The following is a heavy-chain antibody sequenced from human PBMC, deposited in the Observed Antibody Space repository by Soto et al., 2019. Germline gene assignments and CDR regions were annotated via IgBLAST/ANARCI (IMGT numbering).Heavy chain of an antibody. CDR3: TTRVPAASRVYYYYGMDV. V-gene: IGHV3-15*01. CDR1: GFTFSNAW. D-gene: IGHD2-2*01. CDR2: IKSKTDGGTT. J-gene: IGHJ6*02. Sequence: VQLVESGGGLVKPGGSLRLSCAASGFTFSNAWMSWVRQAPGKGLEWVGRIKSKTDGGTTDYAAPVKGRFTISRDDSKNTLYLQMNSLKTEDTAVYYCTTRVPAASRVYYYYGMDVWGQGTTVTVSS.